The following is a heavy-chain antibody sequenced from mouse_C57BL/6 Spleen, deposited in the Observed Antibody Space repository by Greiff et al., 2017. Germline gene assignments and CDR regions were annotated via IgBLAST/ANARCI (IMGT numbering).Heavy chain of an antibody. D-gene: IGHD2-4*01. Sequence: QVQLKESGPGLVQPSQSLSITCTVSGFSLTSYGVHWVRQSPGKGLEWLGVIWSGGSTDYNAAFMSRLSITKDNSKSQVFFKMNSLQADDTAIYYCAKGDYDLYYYAMDYWGQGTSVTVSS. V-gene: IGHV2-5*01. CDR2: IWSGGST. J-gene: IGHJ4*01. CDR1: GFSLTSYG. CDR3: AKGDYDLYYYAMDY.